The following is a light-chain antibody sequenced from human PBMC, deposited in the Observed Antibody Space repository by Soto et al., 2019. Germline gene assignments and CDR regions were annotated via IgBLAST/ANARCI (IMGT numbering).Light chain of an antibody. CDR2: EVS. Sequence: QSALTQPASVSGSPGQSITISCTGTSSDVGGYNYVSWYQQHPGKAPKHVIYEVSNRPSGVSNRFSGSKSGNTASLTISWLQAEDEADYYGSSYTSSSTPYVVFGGGTKLTVL. J-gene: IGLJ2*01. CDR1: SSDVGGYNY. V-gene: IGLV2-14*01. CDR3: SSYTSSSTPYVV.